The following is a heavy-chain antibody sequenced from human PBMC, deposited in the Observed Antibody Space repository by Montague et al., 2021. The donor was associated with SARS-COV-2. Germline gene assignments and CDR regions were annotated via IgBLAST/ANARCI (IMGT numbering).Heavy chain of an antibody. D-gene: IGHD4-23*01. CDR3: ARWDPQTLTLIGLRGKSASDY. CDR2: INHSGTA. Sequence: SETLSLTCAAYGGSFSGYYWTWTRQSPGKGLEWIAEINHSGTANYNFNPSLRSRVTISVDTSKSQFSLKLTSVTAADTGVYYCARWDPQTLTLIGLRGKSASDYWGQGTLVTVSS. V-gene: IGHV4-34*01. CDR1: GGSFSGYY. J-gene: IGHJ4*02.